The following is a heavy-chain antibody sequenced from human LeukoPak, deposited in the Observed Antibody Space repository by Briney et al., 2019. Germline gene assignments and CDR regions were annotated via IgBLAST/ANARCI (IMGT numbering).Heavy chain of an antibody. D-gene: IGHD3-3*02. CDR2: ISYDGSNK. CDR3: ARAFSSLTHPYYYYYGMDV. V-gene: IGHV3-30-3*01. Sequence: GGSLRLPCAASGFTFSSYAMHWVRQAPGKGLEWVAVISYDGSNKYYADSVKGRFTISRDNSKNTLYLQMNSLRAEDTAVYYCARAFSSLTHPYYYYYGMDVWGQGTTVTVSS. J-gene: IGHJ6*02. CDR1: GFTFSSYA.